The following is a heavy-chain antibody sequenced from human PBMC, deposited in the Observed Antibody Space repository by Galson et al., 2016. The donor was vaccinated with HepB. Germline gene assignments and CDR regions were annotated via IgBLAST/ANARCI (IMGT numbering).Heavy chain of an antibody. V-gene: IGHV3-23*01. CDR1: GFTFSNYG. CDR2: ISYSGLST. Sequence: SLRLSYAASGFTFSNYGMSWVRQAPGKGLEWVSAISYSGLSTYYADSAKGRFTISRDNSKNTKYLQMNSLGAEDTALYYCAKVLRFSGPDDYFDSWGQGTLVTVSS. CDR3: AKVLRFSGPDDYFDS. D-gene: IGHD2-15*01. J-gene: IGHJ4*02.